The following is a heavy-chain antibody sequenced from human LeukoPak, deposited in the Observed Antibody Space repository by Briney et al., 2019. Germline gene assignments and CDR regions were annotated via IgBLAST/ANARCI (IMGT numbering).Heavy chain of an antibody. V-gene: IGHV1-18*04. CDR2: ISATNGNI. D-gene: IGHD6-19*01. Sequence: GASVKVSCKASGYTFTGYYMHWVRQAPGQGLEWMGWISATNGNIKSAQKMQGRLTMTTDTSTSTAYMELRSLTSEDTALYYCARDLGQYTSALYGSWGQGTLVTVSS. J-gene: IGHJ5*02. CDR3: ARDLGQYTSALYGS. CDR1: GYTFTGYY.